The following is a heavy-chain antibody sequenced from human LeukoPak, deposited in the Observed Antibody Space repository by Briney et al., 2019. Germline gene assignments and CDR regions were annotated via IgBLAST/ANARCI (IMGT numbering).Heavy chain of an antibody. Sequence: PSETLSLTCTVSGGSISSNSYYWGWIRQPPGKGLKWIGSIYYSGSTNYNPSLKSRVTISVDTSKNQFSLKLSSVTAADTAVYYCARAYIAAAGPHFDYWGQGTLVTVSS. CDR3: ARAYIAAAGPHFDY. D-gene: IGHD6-13*01. J-gene: IGHJ4*02. CDR1: GGSISSNSYY. CDR2: IYYSGST. V-gene: IGHV4-39*07.